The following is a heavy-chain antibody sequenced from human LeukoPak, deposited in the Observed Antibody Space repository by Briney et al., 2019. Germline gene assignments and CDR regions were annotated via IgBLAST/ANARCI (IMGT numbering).Heavy chain of an antibody. Sequence: PGGSLRLSCAASGFTFSNYAMNWVRQAPGKGLEWVSGISGSGGSANYADSVKGRFTISRDNSKNTLYLQMNSLRAEDTAVYYCARPYCSSTSCSPYYYYGMDVWGQGTTVTVSS. CDR3: ARPYCSSTSCSPYYYYGMDV. D-gene: IGHD2-2*01. V-gene: IGHV3-23*01. CDR2: ISGSGGSA. J-gene: IGHJ6*02. CDR1: GFTFSNYA.